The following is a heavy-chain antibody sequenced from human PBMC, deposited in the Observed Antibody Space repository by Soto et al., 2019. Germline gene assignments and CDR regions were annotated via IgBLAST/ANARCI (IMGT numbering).Heavy chain of an antibody. CDR2: IYYSGST. Sequence: SETLSLTCTVSGGSISSYYWSWIRQPPGKGLKWIGYIYYSGSTNYNPSLKSRVTISVDTSKNQFSLKLSSVTAADTAVYYCSRRYGAFFDYWGQGTLVTVSS. J-gene: IGHJ4*02. CDR1: GGSISSYY. V-gene: IGHV4-59*01. CDR3: SRRYGAFFDY. D-gene: IGHD4-17*01.